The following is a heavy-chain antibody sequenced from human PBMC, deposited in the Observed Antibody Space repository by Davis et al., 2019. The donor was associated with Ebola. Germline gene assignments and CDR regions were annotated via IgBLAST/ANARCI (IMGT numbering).Heavy chain of an antibody. CDR2: ISYDGSNK. V-gene: IGHV3-30*03. CDR3: ARGRNWFDP. CDR1: GFTFSSYG. J-gene: IGHJ5*02. Sequence: GGSLRLSCAASGFTFSSYGMHWVRQAPGKGLEWVAVISYDGSNKYYADSVKGRFTISRDNAKNSLYLQMNSLRDEDTAVYYCARGRNWFDPWGQGTLVTVSS.